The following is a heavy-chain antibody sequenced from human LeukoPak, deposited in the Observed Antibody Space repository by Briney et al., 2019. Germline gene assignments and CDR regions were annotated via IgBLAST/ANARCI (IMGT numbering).Heavy chain of an antibody. J-gene: IGHJ4*02. Sequence: HAGGSLRLSCAASGFTFSSYAMSWVRQAPGKGLEWVAFIRYDGSNKYYADSVKGRFTISRDNSKSKLSLQMNSLRVEDMAVYYCAKVKEGYCSSGSCYGLDYWGQGTLVTVSS. CDR3: AKVKEGYCSSGSCYGLDY. CDR1: GFTFSSYA. D-gene: IGHD2-15*01. CDR2: IRYDGSNK. V-gene: IGHV3-30*02.